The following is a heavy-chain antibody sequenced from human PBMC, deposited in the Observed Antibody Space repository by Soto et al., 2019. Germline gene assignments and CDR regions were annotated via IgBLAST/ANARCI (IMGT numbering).Heavy chain of an antibody. D-gene: IGHD1-26*01. J-gene: IGHJ6*02. CDR2: IYSGGST. CDR3: VRYYSGRYPGGHPSSHVMDV. CDR1: GFTVSSNY. Sequence: GGSLRLSCAASGFTVSSNYMSWVRQAPGKGLEWDSVIYSGGSTYSAASVKGTFTISIHTSKNTLYLQMTSRRAEATAVYYSVRYYSGRYPGGHPSSHVMDVWGQGTPVTVSS. V-gene: IGHV3-66*01.